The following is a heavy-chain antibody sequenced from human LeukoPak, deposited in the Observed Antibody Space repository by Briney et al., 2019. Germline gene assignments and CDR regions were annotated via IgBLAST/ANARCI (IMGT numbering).Heavy chain of an antibody. J-gene: IGHJ4*02. CDR3: AKGIRPIDY. D-gene: IGHD2-21*01. CDR1: GFTFSSYA. CDR2: ISGSDGST. Sequence: TGGSLRLSCAASGFTFSSYAMSWVRQAPGKGLEWVSAISGSDGSTYYADSVKGRFTISRDNSKNTLYLQMSSLRAEDTAVYYCAKGIRPIDYWGQGTLVTVSS. V-gene: IGHV3-23*01.